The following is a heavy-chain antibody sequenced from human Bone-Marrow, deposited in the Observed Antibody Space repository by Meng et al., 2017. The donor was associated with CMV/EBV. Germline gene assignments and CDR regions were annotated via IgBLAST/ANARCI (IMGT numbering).Heavy chain of an antibody. CDR3: TRPWAGGDTGTDY. J-gene: IGHJ4*02. V-gene: IGHV3-48*03. CDR1: GFTFSSYE. CDR2: ISSSGSTI. Sequence: GGSLRLSCAASGFTFSSYEMNWVRQAPGKGLEWVSYISSSGSTIYYADSVKGRFTISRDNAKNSLYLQMNSLKTEDTAVYYCTRPWAGGDTGTDYWGQGTLVTVSS. D-gene: IGHD3-16*01.